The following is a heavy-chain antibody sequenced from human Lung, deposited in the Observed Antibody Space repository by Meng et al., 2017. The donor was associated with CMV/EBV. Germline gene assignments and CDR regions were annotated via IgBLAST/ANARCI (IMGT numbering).Heavy chain of an antibody. V-gene: IGHV1-46*01. CDR2: ISPSGSST. Sequence: ASVKVSCKASGFALTKYYMHWVRQAPGQGLEWMGSISPSGSSTHYAQKFQGRVTMTRDTSTSTVYMELSSLRSEDTAVYYCAKDSGVWSFDYWGQGTLVTFSS. CDR3: AKDSGVWSFDY. J-gene: IGHJ4*02. CDR1: GFALTKYY. D-gene: IGHD6-19*01.